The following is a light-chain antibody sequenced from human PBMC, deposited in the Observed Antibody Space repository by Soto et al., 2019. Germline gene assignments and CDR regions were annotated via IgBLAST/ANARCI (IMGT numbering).Light chain of an antibody. J-gene: IGKJ1*01. V-gene: IGKV3-20*01. CDR2: GAS. Sequence: EIVLTQSPGTLSLSPGERATLSCRASQSVSNNYLAWYQQKPGQAPRLLIYGASSRATGTPDRFSGSGSGTDFTLTISRLEPEDFGVFFCQQYGNSPLTFGQGTKVDI. CDR1: QSVSNNY. CDR3: QQYGNSPLT.